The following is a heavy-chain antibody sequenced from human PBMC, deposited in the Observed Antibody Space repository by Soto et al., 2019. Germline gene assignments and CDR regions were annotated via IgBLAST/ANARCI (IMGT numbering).Heavy chain of an antibody. D-gene: IGHD4-17*01. Sequence: GGSLRLSCAASGFTFSSYGMHWVRQAPGKGLEWVSAISGSGGSTYYADSVKGRFTISRDNSKNTLYLQMNSLRAEDTAVYYCAKGRKDYGDYVAAFFQHWGQGTLVTVSS. CDR1: GFTFSSYG. CDR3: AKGRKDYGDYVAAFFQH. CDR2: ISGSGGST. V-gene: IGHV3-23*01. J-gene: IGHJ1*01.